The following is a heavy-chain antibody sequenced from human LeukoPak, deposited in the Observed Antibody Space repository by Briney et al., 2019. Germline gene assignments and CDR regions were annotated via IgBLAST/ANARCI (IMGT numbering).Heavy chain of an antibody. Sequence: GGSLRLSCAASGFTFSSYAMSWVRQAPGKGLEWVSAISGSGGSTYYADSVKGRFTISRDNSKNTLYLQMNSLRAEDTAVYYCAKGVCCCGRCYSDFDYWGQGTLVTVSS. CDR2: ISGSGGST. D-gene: IGHD2-15*01. CDR1: GFTFSSYA. CDR3: AKGVCCCGRCYSDFDY. J-gene: IGHJ4*02. V-gene: IGHV3-23*01.